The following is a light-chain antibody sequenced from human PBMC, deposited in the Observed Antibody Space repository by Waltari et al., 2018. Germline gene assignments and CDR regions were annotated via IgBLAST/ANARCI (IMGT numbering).Light chain of an antibody. Sequence: QSVLTQPPSVSGAPGQRVTISGTGSGSNIGAGYAVHVYHQLPRAAPKLLIYGSTSRPLGVPARFFGSTSGTSASLAITGLQAEDEADYYCQSYDTSLSVVFGGGTKLTVL. V-gene: IGLV1-40*01. J-gene: IGLJ3*02. CDR3: QSYDTSLSVV. CDR2: GST. CDR1: GSNIGAGYA.